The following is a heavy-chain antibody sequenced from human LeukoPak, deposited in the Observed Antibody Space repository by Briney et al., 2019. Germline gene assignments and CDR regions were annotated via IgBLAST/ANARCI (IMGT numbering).Heavy chain of an antibody. D-gene: IGHD3-3*01. Sequence: GGSLRLSCAASGFTFSSYAMHWVRQAPGKGLEWVAVISYDGSNKYYADSVKGRFTISRDNSKNTLYLQMNSLRAEDTAVYYCARPPRITILAVENYYYYMDVWGKGTTVTVSS. J-gene: IGHJ6*03. V-gene: IGHV3-30-3*01. CDR1: GFTFSSYA. CDR2: ISYDGSNK. CDR3: ARPPRITILAVENYYYYMDV.